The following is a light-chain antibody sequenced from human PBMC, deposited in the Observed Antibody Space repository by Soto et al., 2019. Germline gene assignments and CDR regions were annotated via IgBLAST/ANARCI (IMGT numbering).Light chain of an antibody. J-gene: IGKJ3*01. CDR1: QSVNIY. CDR3: QQRDIWPLT. Sequence: EVVLTQSPATPSVSPGERATLSCRASQSVNIYLAWYQHKPGQAPRLLIYDSSIRAKGIPARFSGSGSGTDFTLTISGLEPEDFAVYYCQQRDIWPLTFGPGTKVDIK. CDR2: DSS. V-gene: IGKV3-11*01.